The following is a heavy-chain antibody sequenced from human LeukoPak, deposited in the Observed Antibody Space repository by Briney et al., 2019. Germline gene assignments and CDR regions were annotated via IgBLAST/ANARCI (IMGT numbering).Heavy chain of an antibody. V-gene: IGHV3-7*03. J-gene: IGHJ4*02. CDR2: IKQDGSEK. CDR3: ARADTAMVPFDY. CDR1: GFTFSSYW. Sequence: GGSLRLSCAASGFTFSSYWMSWVRQAPGKGLEWVANIKQDGSEKYYVDSEKGQFTISRDNAKNSLYLQMNSLRAEDTAVYYCARADTAMVPFDYWGQGTLVTVSS. D-gene: IGHD5-18*01.